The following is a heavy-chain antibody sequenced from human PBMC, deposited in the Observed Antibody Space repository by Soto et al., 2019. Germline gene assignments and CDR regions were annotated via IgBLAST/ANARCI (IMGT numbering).Heavy chain of an antibody. V-gene: IGHV3-30-3*01. Sequence: GGSLRLSCASSGFTFSSYTMHWGRQAPGKGLEWVAVISYDGSNKYYADSLKGRFTISRDNPKNTLYLQMNSLRAEDTAVYYCASADSSGWYSTIDYWGQGTLVTVSS. D-gene: IGHD6-19*01. CDR2: ISYDGSNK. CDR1: GFTFSSYT. CDR3: ASADSSGWYSTIDY. J-gene: IGHJ4*02.